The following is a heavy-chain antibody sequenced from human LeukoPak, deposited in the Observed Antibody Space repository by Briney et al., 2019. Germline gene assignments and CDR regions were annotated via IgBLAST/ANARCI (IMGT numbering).Heavy chain of an antibody. D-gene: IGHD2-15*01. CDR3: GRKRVATDAFDI. V-gene: IGHV3-48*03. J-gene: IGHJ3*02. Sequence: PGGSLRLSCAASGFTFSTYDMNWVRQAPGKGLEWVSHISTTGTTVYYADAVKGRFTISRDNAKNSLYLQMNSLRAEDTAVYYCGRKRVATDAFDIWGQGTMVTVSS. CDR1: GFTFSTYD. CDR2: ISTTGTTV.